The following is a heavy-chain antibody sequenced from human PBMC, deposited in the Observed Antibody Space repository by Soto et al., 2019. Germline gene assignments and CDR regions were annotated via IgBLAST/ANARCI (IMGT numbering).Heavy chain of an antibody. CDR1: ADSFSSYG. Sequence: QVQLVQSGAEVKEPGNAVKVSCKAPADSFSSYGISWVRQAPGQGLEWMGGIIPIFGTTNYAEKLQGRVTITADESTNTAYMELSSLRSEDTALYYCARVFPDGWVEPGVVLGYLDTWGRGTLFTVSS. V-gene: IGHV1-69*01. J-gene: IGHJ4*02. CDR3: ARVFPDGWVEPGVVLGYLDT. CDR2: IIPIFGTT. D-gene: IGHD3-3*01.